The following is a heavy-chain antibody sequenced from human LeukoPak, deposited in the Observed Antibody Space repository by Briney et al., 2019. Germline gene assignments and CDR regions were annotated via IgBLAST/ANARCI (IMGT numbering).Heavy chain of an antibody. V-gene: IGHV3-20*04. CDR1: GFIFDDFG. D-gene: IGHD1-1*01. CDR2: INWNGDIT. CDR3: TRDETGIDY. J-gene: IGHJ4*02. Sequence: GGPLRLSCEASGFIFDDFGMTWVRQAPGKGLEWVSSINWNGDITPYADSVKGRFTISRDNAKNALYLQMNSLRPEDTALYFCTRDETGIDYWGQGTLVTVSS.